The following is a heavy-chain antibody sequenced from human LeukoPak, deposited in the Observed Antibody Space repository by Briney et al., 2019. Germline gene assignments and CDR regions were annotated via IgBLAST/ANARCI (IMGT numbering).Heavy chain of an antibody. CDR2: IYSDNT. Sequence: RGGSLRLSCTVSGFTVSTNSMSWVRQAPGKGLEWVSFIYSDNTHYSDSVKGRFTISRDNSKNTLYLQMNSLRAEDTAVYYCARMPYSSSFFDYWGQGTLVTVSS. CDR3: ARMPYSSSFFDY. J-gene: IGHJ4*02. V-gene: IGHV3-53*01. CDR1: GFTVSTNS. D-gene: IGHD6-13*01.